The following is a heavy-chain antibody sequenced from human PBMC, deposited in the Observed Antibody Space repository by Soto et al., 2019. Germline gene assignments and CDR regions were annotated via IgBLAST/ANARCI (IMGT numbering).Heavy chain of an antibody. CDR1: GGTFSSYA. J-gene: IGHJ5*02. V-gene: IGHV1-69*13. D-gene: IGHD6-19*01. CDR3: ARVQDSSGWSNLYNWFDP. CDR2: IIPIFGTA. Sequence: GASVKVSCKASGGTFSSYAISWVRQAPGQGLEWMGGIIPIFGTANYAQKFQGRVTITADESTSTAYMELSSLRSEDTAVYYCARVQDSSGWSNLYNWFDPWGQGNLVTVSS.